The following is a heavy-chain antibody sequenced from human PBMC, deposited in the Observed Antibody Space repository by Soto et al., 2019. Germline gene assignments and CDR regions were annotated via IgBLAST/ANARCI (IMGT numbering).Heavy chain of an antibody. J-gene: IGHJ4*02. D-gene: IGHD3-16*02. V-gene: IGHV4-30-4*01. Sequence: QVQLQESGPGLVKPSQTLSLTCTVSGGSVNSGDYYWSWIRQPPGKGLDWIGYISYSGTTYYKPSLRSRITTSLHTSKNQFSLRLASVTAADTAVYYCARTNYDYVWGSYRFDYWGQGTLVTVSS. CDR3: ARTNYDYVWGSYRFDY. CDR1: GGSVNSGDYY. CDR2: ISYSGTT.